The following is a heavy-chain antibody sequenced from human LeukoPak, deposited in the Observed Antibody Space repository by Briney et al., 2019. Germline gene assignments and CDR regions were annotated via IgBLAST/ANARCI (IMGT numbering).Heavy chain of an antibody. CDR2: INDSGST. J-gene: IGHJ4*02. Sequence: TSETLSLTCAISGGSFTDYYWSWIRQPPGKGLEWIGDINDSGSTNSSPSLKSRVVISLDTSKSQLSLKLSPETAADTATYFCARAGRGTSSRALDYWGQGTLVTVSS. CDR1: GGSFTDYY. CDR3: ARAGRGTSSRALDY. D-gene: IGHD1-1*01. V-gene: IGHV4-34*01.